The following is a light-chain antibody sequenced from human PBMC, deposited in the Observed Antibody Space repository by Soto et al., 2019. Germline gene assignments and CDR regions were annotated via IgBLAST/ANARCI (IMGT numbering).Light chain of an antibody. CDR3: QQYENLPVT. CDR2: DGS. CDR1: QDIKQY. Sequence: DIQMTQSPSSLSASVWDRITITCQASQDIKQYVNWYQQKPGKAPVLLIFDGSRLEAGAPSRFSGSGLGTEFSFTISSLQPEDFATYYCQQYENLPVTFGGGTKVDIK. V-gene: IGKV1-33*01. J-gene: IGKJ4*01.